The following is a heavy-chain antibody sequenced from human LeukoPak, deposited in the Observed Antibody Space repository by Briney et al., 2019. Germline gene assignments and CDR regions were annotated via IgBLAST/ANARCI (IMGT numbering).Heavy chain of an antibody. D-gene: IGHD1-26*01. CDR3: AKNPGGAIRNGGWYFDL. CDR2: ISGSGGST. CDR1: GFTFSSYA. Sequence: PGGSLRLSCAASGFTFSSYAMSWVRQAPGKGLEWVSAISGSGGSTYYADSVKGRFTISRDNSKNTLYLQMNSLRAEDTAVYYCAKNPGGAIRNGGWYFDLWGRGTLVTVSS. J-gene: IGHJ2*01. V-gene: IGHV3-23*01.